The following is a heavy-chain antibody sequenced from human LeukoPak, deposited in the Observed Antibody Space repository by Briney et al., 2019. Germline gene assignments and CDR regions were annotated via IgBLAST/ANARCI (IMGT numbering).Heavy chain of an antibody. Sequence: GGSLRLSCEASGFTVSSNYMTWVRQAPGKGLEWLSVMYGGGITYHADSVKGRFTISRDNSKNTLYLQMNSLRPDDTAVYYCAREEMTTVSASYYFFALDVWGQGATVTVSS. CDR2: MYGGGIT. D-gene: IGHD4-11*01. CDR1: GFTVSSNY. V-gene: IGHV3-66*02. CDR3: AREEMTTVSASYYFFALDV. J-gene: IGHJ6*02.